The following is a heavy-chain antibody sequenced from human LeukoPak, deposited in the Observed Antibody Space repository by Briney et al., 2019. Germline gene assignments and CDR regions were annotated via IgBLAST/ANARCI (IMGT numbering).Heavy chain of an antibody. CDR3: ARVGGFWSGYYVVDAFDI. J-gene: IGHJ3*02. CDR2: IYYSGST. D-gene: IGHD3-3*01. Sequence: PSQTLSLTCTVSGGSISSGDYYWSWIRQPPGKGLEWIGYIYYSGSTYYNPSLKSRVTISVDTSKNQFSLKLSSVTAADTAVYYCARVGGFWSGYYVVDAFDIWGQGTMVTVSS. CDR1: GGSISSGDYY. V-gene: IGHV4-30-4*08.